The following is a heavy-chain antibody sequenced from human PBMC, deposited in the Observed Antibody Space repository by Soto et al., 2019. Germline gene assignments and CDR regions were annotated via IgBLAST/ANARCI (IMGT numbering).Heavy chain of an antibody. CDR2: INHSGST. Sequence: QVQLQQWGAGLLKHSETLSLTCAVYGGSFSGYYWSWIRQPPGKGLEWIGEINHSGSTNYNPSLKSRVTISVYTSKNQFSLKLSSVTAADTAVYYCARGLVSPHFDYRGQGTLVTVSS. D-gene: IGHD2-8*01. J-gene: IGHJ4*02. V-gene: IGHV4-34*01. CDR3: ARGLVSPHFDY. CDR1: GGSFSGYY.